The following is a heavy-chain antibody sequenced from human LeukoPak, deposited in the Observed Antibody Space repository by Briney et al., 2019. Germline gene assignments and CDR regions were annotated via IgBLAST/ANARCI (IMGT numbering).Heavy chain of an antibody. CDR2: VIPILGIP. CDR3: AFLEWFAGGGDDL. CDR1: GGTFSSYT. V-gene: IGHV1-69*02. Sequence: SVKVSCKASGGTFSSYTISLVRQAPGQEREWMGRVIPILGIPNYAHKFQGRVTITAKKCTSPAYMQLSSRRSQGTGVYYCAFLEWFAGGGDDLWGQRTLHSVSS. J-gene: IGHJ5*02. D-gene: IGHD3-3*01.